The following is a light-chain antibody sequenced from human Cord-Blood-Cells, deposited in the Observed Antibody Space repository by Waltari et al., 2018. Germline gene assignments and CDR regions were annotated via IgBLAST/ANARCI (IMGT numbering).Light chain of an antibody. CDR1: QGISSY. CDR2: AAS. J-gene: IGKJ1*01. Sequence: DIQLTQSPSFLSASVGDRVTIPCRASQGISSYLAWYQQKPGKAPKLLIYAASTLHSGVPSRFSGSGSGTEFTLTISSLQPEDFATYYCQQLNSYRTFGQGTKVEIK. CDR3: QQLNSYRT. V-gene: IGKV1-9*01.